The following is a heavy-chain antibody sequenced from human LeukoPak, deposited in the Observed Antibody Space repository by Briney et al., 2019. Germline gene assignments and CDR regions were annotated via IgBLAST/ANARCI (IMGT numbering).Heavy chain of an antibody. D-gene: IGHD1-1*01. Sequence: ASVKVSCKASGYTFTAYYIHWVRQAPGQGLEWMGRINPNSGGTDFAQKFQGRVTMTRDTSITTAYMQLISLRSDDTAVYHCARLDTDNYRWGQGTLVTVSS. CDR3: ARLDTDNYR. CDR2: INPNSGGT. J-gene: IGHJ4*02. CDR1: GYTFTAYY. V-gene: IGHV1-2*06.